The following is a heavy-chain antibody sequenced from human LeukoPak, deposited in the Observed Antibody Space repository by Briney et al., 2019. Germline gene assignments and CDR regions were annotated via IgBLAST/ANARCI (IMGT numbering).Heavy chain of an antibody. V-gene: IGHV3-21*01. CDR3: ARDLTVTTEY. D-gene: IGHD4-17*01. Sequence: GGSLRLSCAASGFTFSSYSMNWVRQAPGKGLEWVSSISSSSSYIYYADSVKGRFTISRDNAKNSLYLQVNSLRAEDTAVYYCARDLTVTTEYWGQGTLVTVSS. J-gene: IGHJ4*02. CDR2: ISSSSSYI. CDR1: GFTFSSYS.